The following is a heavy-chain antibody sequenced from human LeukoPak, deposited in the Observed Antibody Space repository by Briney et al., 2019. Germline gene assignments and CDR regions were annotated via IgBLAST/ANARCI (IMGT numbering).Heavy chain of an antibody. CDR1: GGSISSYY. CDR2: IYYSGST. V-gene: IGHV4-59*12. CDR3: ARKMFGSETYSFDY. Sequence: SETLSLTCTVSGGSISSYYWSWIRQPPGKGLEWIGFIYYSGSTNYNPFLKSRVTISVDTSKNQFSLKLSSVTAADTAVYYCARKMFGSETYSFDYWGQGTLVTVSS. J-gene: IGHJ4*02. D-gene: IGHD3-10*01.